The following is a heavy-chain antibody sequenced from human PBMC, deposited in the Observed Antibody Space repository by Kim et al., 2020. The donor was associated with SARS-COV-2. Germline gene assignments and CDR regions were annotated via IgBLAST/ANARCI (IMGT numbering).Heavy chain of an antibody. D-gene: IGHD3-3*01. V-gene: IGHV3-23*01. CDR1: GFTFSSYA. J-gene: IGHJ5*02. CDR2: ISGSGGST. Sequence: GGSLRLSCAASGFTFSSYAMSWVRQAPGKGLEWVSAISGSGGSTYYADSVKGRFTISRDNSKNTLYLQMNSLRAEDTAVYYCAKKASRFWSGQNWFDPWGQGTLVTVSS. CDR3: AKKASRFWSGQNWFDP.